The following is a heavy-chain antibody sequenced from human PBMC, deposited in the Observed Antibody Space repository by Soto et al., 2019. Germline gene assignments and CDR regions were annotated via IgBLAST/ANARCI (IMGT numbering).Heavy chain of an antibody. CDR3: ARDLAYYYDSGGYFYFYGMDI. V-gene: IGHV3-30*04. CDR1: GFTFSSYP. D-gene: IGHD3-10*01. Sequence: GGSLRLSCAASGFTFSSYPMHWVLQPPAKGLEWVAVILYDGSNKYYAASVKGRFTISRVNSKNTLYLQMNSLRAEDKAVYYCARDLAYYYDSGGYFYFYGMDIWGQGTTVTVSS. CDR2: ILYDGSNK. J-gene: IGHJ6*02.